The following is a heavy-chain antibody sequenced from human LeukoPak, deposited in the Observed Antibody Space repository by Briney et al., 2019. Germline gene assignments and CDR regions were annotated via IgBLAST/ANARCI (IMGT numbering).Heavy chain of an antibody. CDR3: ARYRGSIGASDI. V-gene: IGHV4-59*08. CDR1: GGSISSYY. J-gene: IGHJ3*02. Sequence: SETLSLTCTVSGGSISSYYWSWIRQPPGKGLEWIGYIYYSGSTNYNPSLKSRVTISVDTSKNQFSLKLSSVTAADTAVYYCARYRGSIGASDIWGQGTMVTVSS. CDR2: IYYSGST. D-gene: IGHD3-10*01.